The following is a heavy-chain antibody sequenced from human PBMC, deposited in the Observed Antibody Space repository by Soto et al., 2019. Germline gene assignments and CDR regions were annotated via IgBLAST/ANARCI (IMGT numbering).Heavy chain of an antibody. D-gene: IGHD3-22*01. CDR3: TTDSYGTIIIVSFDY. V-gene: IGHV3-15*07. Sequence: GSLRLSCAASGFAFPNAWMNWVRQAPGKGLEWVGRIKSTIDGGTTDYAEPVKSRFAISRDDSNNMVYLQMNSLKIEDTAVYYCTTDSYGTIIIVSFDYWGHGTLVTVSS. CDR2: IKSTIDGGTT. J-gene: IGHJ4*01. CDR1: GFAFPNAW.